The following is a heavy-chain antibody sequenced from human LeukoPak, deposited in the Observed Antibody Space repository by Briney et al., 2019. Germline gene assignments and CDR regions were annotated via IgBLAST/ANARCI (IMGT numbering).Heavy chain of an antibody. V-gene: IGHV2-5*01. D-gene: IGHD3-16*01. J-gene: IGHJ3*02. CDR1: GFSLSTSGVG. CDR3: AHRGTGDAFDI. CDR2: IYWNDDK. Sequence: SGPTLVKPTQTLTLTCTFSGFSLSTSGVGVGGIRQPPGKALEWLALIYWNDDKRYSPSLKSRLTITKDTSKNQVVLTMTNMDPVDTATYYCAHRGTGDAFDIWGQGTTVTVSS.